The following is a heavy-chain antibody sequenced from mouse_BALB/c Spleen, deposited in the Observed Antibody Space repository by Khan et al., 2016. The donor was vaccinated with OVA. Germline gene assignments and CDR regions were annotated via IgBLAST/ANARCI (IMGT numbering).Heavy chain of an antibody. CDR2: IYPGDGDT. J-gene: IGHJ4*01. CDR3: ARGGYGNRYYAMDY. D-gene: IGHD2-10*02. V-gene: IGHV1-87*01. CDR1: GYTFPSYW. Sequence: QVQLKQSGAELARPGASVKLSCKASGYTFPSYWMQWVKQRPGQGLEWIGAIYPGDGDTRYTQKFKGKATLTADKSSSTAYMQLSSLASEDSAVYYCARGGYGNRYYAMDYWGQGTSVTVSS.